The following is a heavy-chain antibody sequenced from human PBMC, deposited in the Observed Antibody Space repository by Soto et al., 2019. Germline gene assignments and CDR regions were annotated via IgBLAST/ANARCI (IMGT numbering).Heavy chain of an antibody. CDR1: NGSMNSDSSY. CDR3: ARLGGYVSVGYYYLWDS. J-gene: IGHJ4*02. Sequence: QLQLQESGPGLVKPSETLSPTCRVSNGSMNSDSSYWGWIRQPPGKGLEWIGVINQRGSTNHNLSIKGRVTMSVDASRNQFSLKLTSMTAADTAVYYCARLGGYVSVGYYYLWDSWGQGTLVTVSS. D-gene: IGHD3-22*01. CDR2: INQRGST. V-gene: IGHV4-39*01.